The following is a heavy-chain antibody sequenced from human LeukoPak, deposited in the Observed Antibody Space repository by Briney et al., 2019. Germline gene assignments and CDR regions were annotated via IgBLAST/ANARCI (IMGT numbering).Heavy chain of an antibody. J-gene: IGHJ5*02. CDR1: GGTFSCYA. CDR2: IIPIFGTA. D-gene: IGHD3-3*01. V-gene: IGHV1-69*13. Sequence: GASVKVSCKASGGTFSCYAISWVGQAPGQGLEWMGGIIPIFGTANYAQKFQGRVTITAGESTSTAYMELSSLRSEDTAVYYCAMGKYYDFWSGYYPNWFDPWGQGTLVTVSS. CDR3: AMGKYYDFWSGYYPNWFDP.